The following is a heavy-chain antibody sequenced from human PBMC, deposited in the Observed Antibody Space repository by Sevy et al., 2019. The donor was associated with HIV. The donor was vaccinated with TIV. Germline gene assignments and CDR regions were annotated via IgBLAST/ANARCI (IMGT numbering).Heavy chain of an antibody. J-gene: IGHJ4*02. D-gene: IGHD2-15*01. CDR1: GFTFRSYV. CDR2: ISGSGGST. V-gene: IGHV3-23*01. Sequence: GGSLRLSCAASGFTFRSYVMSWVRQAPGKGLEWVSGISGSGGSTYYADSGKGRFTISRDNSKNTLYLQMNSLRAEDTAVYYCAKAKTVAAGFDYWGQGTLVTVSS. CDR3: AKAKTVAAGFDY.